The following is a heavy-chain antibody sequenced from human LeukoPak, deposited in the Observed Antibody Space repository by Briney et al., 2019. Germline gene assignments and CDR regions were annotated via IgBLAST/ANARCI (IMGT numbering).Heavy chain of an antibody. CDR3: AGEGTTAVTRALDY. CDR2: IYTSGNT. V-gene: IGHV4-4*07. CDR1: NGSISSYY. J-gene: IGHJ4*02. D-gene: IGHD7-27*01. Sequence: SETLSLTCTVSNGSISSYYWSWIRQPAGKGLEWIGRIYTSGNTNYNPSLKSRVTMSVDTSKNQLSLKLSSVTAADTAMYYCAGEGTTAVTRALDYWGQGTLVTVSS.